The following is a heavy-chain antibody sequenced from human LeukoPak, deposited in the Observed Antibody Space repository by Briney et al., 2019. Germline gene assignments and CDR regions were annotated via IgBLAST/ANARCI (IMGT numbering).Heavy chain of an antibody. CDR2: INPSGGST. J-gene: IGHJ6*03. Sequence: ASVKVSCKASGYTFTSYYMHWVRQAPGQGLEWMGIINPSGGSTSYAQKFQGRVTMTRDTSTSTVYMELSSLRSEDTAVYYCARVPMVRGVIAYYMDVWGKGTTVTVSS. D-gene: IGHD3-10*01. V-gene: IGHV1-46*01. CDR1: GYTFTSYY. CDR3: ARVPMVRGVIAYYMDV.